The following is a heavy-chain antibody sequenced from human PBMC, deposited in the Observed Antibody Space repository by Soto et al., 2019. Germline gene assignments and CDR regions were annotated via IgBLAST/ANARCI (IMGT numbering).Heavy chain of an antibody. V-gene: IGHV1-2*02. Sequence: ASVKVSCKASGYTFTDYHMHWVRQAPGQGLEWMGWINPHNGDTHYAQKLQGRVTMTTDTSTSTAYMELRSLRSDDTAVYYCARYGDSGYDSNNWFDPWGQGTLVTVSS. CDR2: INPHNGDT. D-gene: IGHD5-12*01. CDR1: GYTFTDYH. CDR3: ARYGDSGYDSNNWFDP. J-gene: IGHJ5*02.